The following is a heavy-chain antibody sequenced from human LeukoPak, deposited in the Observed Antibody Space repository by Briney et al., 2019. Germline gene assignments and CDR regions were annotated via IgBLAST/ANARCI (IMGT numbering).Heavy chain of an antibody. CDR1: GFTFSSYS. V-gene: IGHV3-21*01. CDR3: ARGYYYYSSGYLMGVFDY. J-gene: IGHJ4*02. Sequence: GGSLRLSCAASGFTFSSYSMNWVRQAPGKGLEWVSSISSSSSYIYYADSVKGRFTISRDNAKNSLYLQMNSLRAEDTAVYYCARGYYYYSSGYLMGVFDYWGQGTLVTVSS. D-gene: IGHD3-22*01. CDR2: ISSSSSYI.